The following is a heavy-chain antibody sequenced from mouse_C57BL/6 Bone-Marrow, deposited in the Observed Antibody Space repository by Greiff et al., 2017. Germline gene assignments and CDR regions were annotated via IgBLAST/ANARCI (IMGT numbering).Heavy chain of an antibody. V-gene: IGHV1-15*01. CDR1: GYTFTDYE. D-gene: IGHD2-3*01. CDR3: TREGGDGYYGWFAY. Sequence: VQLQQSGAELVRPGASVTLSCTASGYTFTDYEMHWVKQTPVHGLEWIGAIDPETGGTAYNQKFKGKAILTADKSSSTAYMELRSLTSEDSAVYYCTREGGDGYYGWFAYWGQGTLVTVSA. J-gene: IGHJ3*01. CDR2: IDPETGGT.